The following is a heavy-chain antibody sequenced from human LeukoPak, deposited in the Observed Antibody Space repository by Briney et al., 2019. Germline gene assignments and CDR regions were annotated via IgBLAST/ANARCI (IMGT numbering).Heavy chain of an antibody. Sequence: GGPLRLSCAASGFTFDDYAMHWVRQAPGKGLEWVSLISGDGGSTYYADSVKGRFTISRDNSKNSLYLQMNSLRTEDTALYYCAKAIEGKTNRVVVAAVSGMDVWGQGTTVTVSS. CDR3: AKAIEGKTNRVVVAAVSGMDV. J-gene: IGHJ6*02. CDR2: ISGDGGST. D-gene: IGHD2-15*01. V-gene: IGHV3-43*02. CDR1: GFTFDDYA.